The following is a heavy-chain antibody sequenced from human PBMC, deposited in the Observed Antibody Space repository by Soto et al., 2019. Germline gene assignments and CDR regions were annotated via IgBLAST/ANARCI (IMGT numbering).Heavy chain of an antibody. V-gene: IGHV3-21*01. CDR1: GFTFSSYS. D-gene: IGHD5-18*01. CDR2: ISSSSSYI. CDR3: ARDPVYSYGYGMDV. J-gene: IGHJ6*02. Sequence: GGSLRLSCAASGFTFSSYSMNWVRQAPGKGLEWVSSISSSSSYIYYADSVKGRFTISRDNAKNSLYLQMNSLRAEDTAVYYCARDPVYSYGYGMDVWGQGTTVTVSS.